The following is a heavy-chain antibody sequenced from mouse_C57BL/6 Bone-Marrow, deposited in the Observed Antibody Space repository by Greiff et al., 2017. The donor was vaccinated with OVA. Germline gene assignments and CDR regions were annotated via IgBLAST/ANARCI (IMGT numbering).Heavy chain of an antibody. D-gene: IGHD2-3*01. CDR3: ASHRWLIRSWYFDV. V-gene: IGHV5-6*01. CDR1: GFSFSSYC. Sequence: DVQLQESGGDLVKPGGSLKLSCAASGFSFSSYCMSWVRQTPDNRLEWVATISSGGSYNYYPDIVKRRFIISRAYAKNTLYLLMSSLTSEDADMYSCASHRWLIRSWYFDVWGTGTTVTVSS. CDR2: ISSGGSYN. J-gene: IGHJ1*03.